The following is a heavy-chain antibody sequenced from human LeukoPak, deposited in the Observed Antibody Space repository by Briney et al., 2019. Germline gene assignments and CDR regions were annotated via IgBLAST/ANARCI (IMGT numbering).Heavy chain of an antibody. CDR2: IKQDESEK. J-gene: IGHJ4*02. D-gene: IGHD3-10*01. CDR3: ARGGTMVRGSHFDY. V-gene: IGHV3-7*01. Sequence: PGGSLRLSCVASGFTFSSYWMSWVRQAPGKGLEWVANIKQDESEKYYVDSVKGRFTISRDNAKNSLYLQMNSLRAEDTAVYYCARGGTMVRGSHFDYWGQGTLVTVSS. CDR1: GFTFSSYW.